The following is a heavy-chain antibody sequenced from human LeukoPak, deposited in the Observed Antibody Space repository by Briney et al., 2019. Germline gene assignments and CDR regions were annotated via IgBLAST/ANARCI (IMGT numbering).Heavy chain of an antibody. CDR1: GGSISSYY. D-gene: IGHD6-13*01. J-gene: IGHJ6*03. Sequence: SETLSLTCTVSGGSISSYYWSWIRQPPGKGLEWIGYIYYSGSTNYNPSLKSRVTISVDTSKNQFSLKLSSVTAADTAVYYCAGSYSSSWYSFATYYYYMDVWGEGTTVTVSS. CDR3: AGSYSSSWYSFATYYYYMDV. CDR2: IYYSGST. V-gene: IGHV4-59*01.